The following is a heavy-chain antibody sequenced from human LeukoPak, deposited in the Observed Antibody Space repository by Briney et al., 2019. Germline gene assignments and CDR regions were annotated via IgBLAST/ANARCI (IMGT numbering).Heavy chain of an antibody. CDR3: AKDEGTIWNSKNDPFDI. J-gene: IGHJ3*02. CDR1: GFTFSDHV. D-gene: IGHD1-7*01. V-gene: IGHV3-30*17. CDR2: ISKDGSKT. Sequence: PGGSLRLSCAASGFTFSDHVMHWVRQAPGMGREGVAVISKDGSKTFYAGSVEGRFTFSRDNSENTLYLQMNYLKPEDTAVYYCAKDEGTIWNSKNDPFDIWGQGTMVTVSS.